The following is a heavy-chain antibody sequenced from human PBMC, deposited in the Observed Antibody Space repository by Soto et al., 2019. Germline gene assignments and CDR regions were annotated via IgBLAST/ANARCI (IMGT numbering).Heavy chain of an antibody. CDR2: IYSGGST. D-gene: IGHD6-13*01. V-gene: IGHV3-53*02. CDR3: ATYSSLDY. CDR1: GFTVSNNY. J-gene: IGHJ4*02. Sequence: EEQLVETGGGLIQPGGSLRLSCAASGFTVSNNYMSWVRQAPGKGLEWVSLIYSGGSTYYADSVKGRFTISRDNSKNTLYLQMNSLRAEDTAVYYCATYSSLDYWGQGTLVTVSS.